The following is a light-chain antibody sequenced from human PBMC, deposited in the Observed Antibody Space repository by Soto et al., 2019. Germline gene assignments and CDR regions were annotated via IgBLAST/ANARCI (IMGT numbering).Light chain of an antibody. J-gene: IGKJ2*01. CDR2: GGS. CDR3: YEYATSSPA. V-gene: IGKV1-5*01. CDR1: QSISVY. Sequence: DIQMTQSPSTLSASVGDRVTITCRASQSISVYLAWYQQRPREAPKLLIYGGSSLESGVPSRFSGSGSGTEFTLNIFSLQPTDVVKYYCYEYATSSPACDQGTKLVS.